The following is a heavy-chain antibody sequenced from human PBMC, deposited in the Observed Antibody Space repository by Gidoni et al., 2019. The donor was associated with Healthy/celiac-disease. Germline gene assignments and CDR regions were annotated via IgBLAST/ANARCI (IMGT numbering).Heavy chain of an antibody. CDR1: GFTFSSYA. J-gene: IGHJ4*02. CDR2: ISGSSGNT. Sequence: EVQPLESGGGLVQPGGSLRLSCAASGFTFSSYAMSWVRQAPGKGVQWVSAISGSSGNTYYADSVKGRFTIFRDNSKNTLYLQMNSLKAEDTAVYYCAKDCNKRGLPYYFDYWGQGTLVTVSS. D-gene: IGHD1-26*01. V-gene: IGHV3-23*01. CDR3: AKDCNKRGLPYYFDY.